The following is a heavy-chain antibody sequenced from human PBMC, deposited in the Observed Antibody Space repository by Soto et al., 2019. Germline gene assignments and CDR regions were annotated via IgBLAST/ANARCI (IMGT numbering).Heavy chain of an antibody. CDR2: INHSGST. Sequence: SETLSLTCAVYGGSFSGYYWSWIRQPPGKGLEWIGEINHSGSTNYNPSLKSRVTISVDTSKNQFSLKLSSVTAADTAVYYCARGRITMVRGAFPPFGRYGMDVWGQGTTVTVSS. CDR3: ARGRITMVRGAFPPFGRYGMDV. CDR1: GGSFSGYY. D-gene: IGHD3-10*01. J-gene: IGHJ6*02. V-gene: IGHV4-34*01.